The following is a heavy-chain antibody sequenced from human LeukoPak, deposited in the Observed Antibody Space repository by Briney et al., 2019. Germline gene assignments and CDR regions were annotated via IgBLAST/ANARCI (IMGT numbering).Heavy chain of an antibody. Sequence: PGGSLRLSCAASGFTFSSYGMHWVRQAPGKGLEWVAVISYDGSNKYYADSVKGRFTISRDNAKNSLYLQMNSLRAEDTAVYYCARRKNYYDSSGYYTIYYFDYWGQGTLVTVSS. CDR1: GFTFSSYG. V-gene: IGHV3-30*03. CDR2: ISYDGSNK. CDR3: ARRKNYYDSSGYYTIYYFDY. D-gene: IGHD3-22*01. J-gene: IGHJ4*02.